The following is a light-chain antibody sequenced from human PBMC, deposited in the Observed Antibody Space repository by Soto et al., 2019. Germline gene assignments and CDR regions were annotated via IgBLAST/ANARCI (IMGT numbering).Light chain of an antibody. V-gene: IGKV3-15*01. CDR2: GAS. CDR1: QSVSSN. Sequence: EIVVTQSPATLSVSPGERATLSCGASQSVSSNLAWYQQKPGQAPRLLINGASTRATGIPARFSGSGSGTEFSLTISSLQSEDFAVYYCQQYSDWPPTFGQGTKVDIK. J-gene: IGKJ1*01. CDR3: QQYSDWPPT.